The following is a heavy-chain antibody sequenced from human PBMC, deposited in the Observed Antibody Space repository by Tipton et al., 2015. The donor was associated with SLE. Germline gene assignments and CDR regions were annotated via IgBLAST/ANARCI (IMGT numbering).Heavy chain of an antibody. CDR3: ARQSSLVVTLCDP. J-gene: IGHJ5*02. CDR1: GYAISTAYY. V-gene: IGHV4-38-2*01. CDR2: IFHSGNT. Sequence: TLSLTCDVSGYAISTAYYWGWIRQPPGKGLEWIGSIFHSGNTYYNPSLKSRVTVSVDTSKNHFSLKLNSVTAADTAVYFCARQSSLVVTLCDPWGQGTLVTVSS. D-gene: IGHD2-21*02.